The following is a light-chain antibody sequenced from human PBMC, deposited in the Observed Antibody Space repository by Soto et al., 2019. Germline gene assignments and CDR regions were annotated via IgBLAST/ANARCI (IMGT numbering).Light chain of an antibody. CDR2: SAS. V-gene: IGKV1-39*01. J-gene: IGKJ3*01. CDR3: QQSFSHPPIT. CDR1: QTIRAY. Sequence: DIQMTQSPSSLSASVGDTVTISCRASQTIRAYLNWYQHKPGQAPKLLIFSASVLQSGVPSRFSGSGSGTDFTLTISSLQPEDFGTYYCQQSFSHPPITFGPGTTVDV.